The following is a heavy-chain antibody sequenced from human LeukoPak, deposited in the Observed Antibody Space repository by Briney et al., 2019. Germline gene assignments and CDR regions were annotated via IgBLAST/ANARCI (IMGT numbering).Heavy chain of an antibody. CDR1: GYTFTRYY. CDR3: ARDRLPGIAVAGTVDY. V-gene: IGHV1-2*06. Sequence: GASVKVSCKASGYTFTRYYMHWVRQAPGQGLEWMGRINPNSGGTNYAQKFQGRVTMTRDTSISTAYMELSRLRSDDTAVYYCARDRLPGIAVAGTVDYWGQGTLVTVSS. CDR2: INPNSGGT. J-gene: IGHJ4*02. D-gene: IGHD6-19*01.